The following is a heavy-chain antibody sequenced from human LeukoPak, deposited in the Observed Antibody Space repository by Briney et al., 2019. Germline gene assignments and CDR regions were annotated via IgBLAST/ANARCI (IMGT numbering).Heavy chain of an antibody. J-gene: IGHJ3*02. CDR2: IYYSGST. D-gene: IGHD3-10*01. V-gene: IGHV4-59*01. CDR1: GGSISSYY. CDR3: ARVSITKPFDI. Sequence: SETLSLTRTVFGGSISSYYWSWIRQPPGKGLEWIGYIYYSGSTNYNPSLKSRVTISVDTSKNQFSLKLSSVTAADTAVYYCARVSITKPFDIWGQGTMATVSS.